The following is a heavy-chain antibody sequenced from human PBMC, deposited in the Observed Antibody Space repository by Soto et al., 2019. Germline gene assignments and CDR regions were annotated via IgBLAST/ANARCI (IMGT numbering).Heavy chain of an antibody. Sequence: GGSLRLSCAASGFTFSSYGMHWVRQAPGKGLEWVAVIWYAGSNKYYADSVMGRFTISRDKCKNSLYLQMSSLRAEDTALYYCAGGSLTVNSFGYWGQGTLVTVSS. CDR3: AGGSLTVNSFGY. V-gene: IGHV3-33*01. J-gene: IGHJ4*02. CDR2: IWYAGSNK. D-gene: IGHD4-17*01. CDR1: GFTFSSYG.